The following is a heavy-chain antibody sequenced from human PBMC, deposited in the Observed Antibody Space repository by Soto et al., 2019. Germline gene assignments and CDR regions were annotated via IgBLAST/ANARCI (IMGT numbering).Heavy chain of an antibody. Sequence: EVQLVESGGGLVQPGGSLRLSCAASGFTVSSNYMSWVRQAPGKGLEWVSVIYSGGTTYYADSVKGRFTISRDNSKNTLYIQMNGLRAEDTAVYYCARNGDSSDYRGWFDPWGQGTLVTVSS. V-gene: IGHV3-66*01. J-gene: IGHJ5*02. CDR3: ARNGDSSDYRGWFDP. CDR2: IYSGGTT. D-gene: IGHD3-22*01. CDR1: GFTVSSNY.